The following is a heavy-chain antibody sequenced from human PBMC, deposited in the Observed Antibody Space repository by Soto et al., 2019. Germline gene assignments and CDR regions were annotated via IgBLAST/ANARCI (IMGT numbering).Heavy chain of an antibody. CDR2: IKSETDGGTT. D-gene: IGHD3-16*02. J-gene: IGHJ4*02. V-gene: IGHV3-15*01. Sequence: EVQLAESGGGLVNPGGSLRLSCVASGFPFSYSWMSWVRQAPGKGLEWVARIKSETDGGTTDYAAPVEGRFTISRDDSKNTLNLQMNSLKTEDTAVYYCVTYDFIWGSYRVRWAYWGQGTLVTVPS. CDR1: GFPFSYSW. CDR3: VTYDFIWGSYRVRWAY.